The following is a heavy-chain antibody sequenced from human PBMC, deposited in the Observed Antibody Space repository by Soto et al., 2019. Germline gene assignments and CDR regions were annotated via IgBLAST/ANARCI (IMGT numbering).Heavy chain of an antibody. V-gene: IGHV1-24*01. CDR2: FDPQDGET. Sequence: ASGKVCCEVSGYTLTELSMHWVRQAPGKGLEWMGGFDPQDGETIYAQKFQGRVTMTEDTSTDTAYMELSSLRSEDTAVYYCATDKSMISVAGDAFDICGHLTMFTV. D-gene: IGHD2-15*01. CDR3: ATDKSMISVAGDAFDI. CDR1: GYTLTELS. J-gene: IGHJ3*02.